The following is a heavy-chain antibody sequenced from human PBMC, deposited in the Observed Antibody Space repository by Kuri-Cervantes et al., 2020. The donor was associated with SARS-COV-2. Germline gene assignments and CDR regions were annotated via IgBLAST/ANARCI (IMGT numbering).Heavy chain of an antibody. V-gene: IGHV3-74*01. CDR2: INPDGSYT. D-gene: IGHD1-1*01. Sequence: ETLSLTCAASGFTFSGHWIHWVRQAPGQGLVWVSRINPDGSYTNNADSVKDRFTLSRDNAKNMLFLQMNSLRAEDTAVYYCVRDGDHWNFDYWGQGTLVTVSS. J-gene: IGHJ4*02. CDR3: VRDGDHWNFDY. CDR1: GFTFSGHW.